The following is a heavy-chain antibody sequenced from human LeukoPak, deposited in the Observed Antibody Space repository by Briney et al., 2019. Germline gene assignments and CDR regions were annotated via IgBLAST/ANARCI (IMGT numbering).Heavy chain of an antibody. Sequence: GGSLRLSCAASGFTFSSYGMHWVRQAPGEGLEWVAVIWYDGSNKYYADSVKGRFTISRDNSKNTLYLQMNSLRAEDTAVYYCAREGTTPSDYWGQGTLVTVSS. J-gene: IGHJ4*02. CDR2: IWYDGSNK. CDR1: GFTFSSYG. D-gene: IGHD2-15*01. V-gene: IGHV3-33*01. CDR3: AREGTTPSDY.